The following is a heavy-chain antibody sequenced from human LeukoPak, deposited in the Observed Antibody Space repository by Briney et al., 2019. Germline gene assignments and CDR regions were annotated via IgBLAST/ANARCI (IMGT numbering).Heavy chain of an antibody. CDR2: ISYDGSNK. CDR3: AKRGYYDSSGYPEPVSDY. J-gene: IGHJ4*02. CDR1: GFTFSSYG. Sequence: GGSLRLSCAASGFTFSSYGMHWVRQAPGKGLEWVAVISYDGSNKYYADSVKGRFTISRDNSENTLYLQMNSLRAEDTAVYYCAKRGYYDSSGYPEPVSDYWGQGTLVTVSS. D-gene: IGHD3-22*01. V-gene: IGHV3-30*18.